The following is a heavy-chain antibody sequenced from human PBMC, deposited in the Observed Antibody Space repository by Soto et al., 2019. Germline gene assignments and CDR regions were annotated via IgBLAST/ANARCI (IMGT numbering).Heavy chain of an antibody. D-gene: IGHD3-9*01. CDR1: GFSLSTSGVG. V-gene: IGHV2-5*02. CDR2: IYWDDSK. J-gene: IGHJ4*02. Sequence: QITLKESGPTLVRPTQTLTMTCAFSGFSLSTSGVGVGWIRQPTGKALEWRAVIYWDDSKHYSPSLRSRLTITKDTSKNQVVLTMTNMDPVDTGTYYCAHKGPEDWPLDYWGQGTLVTVSS. CDR3: AHKGPEDWPLDY.